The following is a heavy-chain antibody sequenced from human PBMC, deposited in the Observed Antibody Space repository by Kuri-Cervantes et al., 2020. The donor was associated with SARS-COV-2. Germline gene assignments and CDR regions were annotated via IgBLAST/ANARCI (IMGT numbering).Heavy chain of an antibody. CDR3: AKDREVHDYGGSFDY. CDR1: GFTFRSYA. J-gene: IGHJ4*02. CDR2: IYSGGSST. D-gene: IGHD4-17*01. Sequence: GESLKISCAASGFTFRSYAMSWVRQAPGKGLEWVSVIYSGGSSTYYAGSVKGRFTISRDNSKNTLYLQMNSLRAEDTAVYYCAKDREVHDYGGSFDYWGQGTLVTVSS. V-gene: IGHV3-23*03.